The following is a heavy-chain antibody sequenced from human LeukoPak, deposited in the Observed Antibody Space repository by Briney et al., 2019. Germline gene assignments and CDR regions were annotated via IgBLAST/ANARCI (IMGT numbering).Heavy chain of an antibody. J-gene: IGHJ4*02. D-gene: IGHD3-22*01. CDR2: IIPIFGTA. V-gene: IGHV1-69*05. CDR1: GGTFSSYA. Sequence: GASVKVSCKASGGTFSSYAISWVRQAPGQALEWMGRIIPIFGTANYAQKFQGRVTIITDESTSTAYMELSSLTSEDMDVDYCARGANLYYESSGYEDYWGQGTLVTVSS. CDR3: ARGANLYYESSGYEDY.